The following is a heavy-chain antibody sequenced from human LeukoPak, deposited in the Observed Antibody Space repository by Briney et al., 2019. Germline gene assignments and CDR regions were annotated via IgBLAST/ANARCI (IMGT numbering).Heavy chain of an antibody. D-gene: IGHD5-18*01. Sequence: GGSLRPSCAASGFTFSSYAMSWVRQAPGKGLEWASAISGSGGSTYYADSVKGRFTISRDNSKNTLYLQMNSLRAEDTAVYYCAKDTAMVTNWFDPWGQGTLVTVSS. J-gene: IGHJ5*02. CDR3: AKDTAMVTNWFDP. V-gene: IGHV3-23*01. CDR1: GFTFSSYA. CDR2: ISGSGGST.